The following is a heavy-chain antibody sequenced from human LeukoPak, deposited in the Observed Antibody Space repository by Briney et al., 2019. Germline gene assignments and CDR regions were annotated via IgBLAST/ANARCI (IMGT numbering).Heavy chain of an antibody. V-gene: IGHV3-49*04. J-gene: IGHJ4*02. CDR1: GFTFGDYA. D-gene: IGHD6-13*01. CDR3: TRALQQQLVLVGFDY. Sequence: GGSLRLSCTASGFTFGDYAMSWVRQAPGKGLEWVGFIRSKAYGGTTEYAASVKGRFTISRDDSKSIAYLQMNSLKTEDTAVYYCTRALQQQLVLVGFDYWGQGTLVTVSS. CDR2: IRSKAYGGTT.